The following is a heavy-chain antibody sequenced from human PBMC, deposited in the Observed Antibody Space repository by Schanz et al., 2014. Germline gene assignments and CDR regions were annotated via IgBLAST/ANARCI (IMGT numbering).Heavy chain of an antibody. J-gene: IGHJ4*02. D-gene: IGHD2-21*01. CDR3: ARDRLECGAECYSVEVFEI. V-gene: IGHV1-46*01. CDR2: INPSLGLA. CDR1: GYTFVSYS. Sequence: QVQLVQSGAEVKKPGASVKVSCKASGYTFVSYSMHWVRQAPGQGLEWMGIINPSLGLAKYEQKCQDKVTITADTSTTTAYMELSGLRSEDTAVYYCARDRLECGAECYSVEVFEIWGQGTLVIVSS.